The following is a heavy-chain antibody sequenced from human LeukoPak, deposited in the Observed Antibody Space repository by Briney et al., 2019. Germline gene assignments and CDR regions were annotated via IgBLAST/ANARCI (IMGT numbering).Heavy chain of an antibody. CDR3: AREGYGGNLDN. CDR1: GFTFSNYG. J-gene: IGHJ4*02. V-gene: IGHV3-30-3*01. D-gene: IGHD4-23*01. Sequence: LPGGSLRLSCGASGFTFSNYGMHWVRQAPGKGLEWVAVISYDGSNKDYADSVKGRFSISRDNSKNTLYLQMNSLRVEDTAMFYCAREGYGGNLDNWGQGTLVTVSS. CDR2: ISYDGSNK.